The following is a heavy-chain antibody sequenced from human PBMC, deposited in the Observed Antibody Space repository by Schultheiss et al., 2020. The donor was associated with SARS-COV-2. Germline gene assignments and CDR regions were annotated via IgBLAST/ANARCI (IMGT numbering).Heavy chain of an antibody. CDR2: IYYSGST. D-gene: IGHD4-17*01. Sequence: GSLRLSCTVSGGSISSYYWSWIRQPPGKGLEWIGYIYYSGSTNYNPSLRGRVTISIHTSKTQFSLKLSSVTAADTAVYYCARDRGGLRGWFDPWGQGTLVTVSS. V-gene: IGHV4-59*01. CDR1: GGSISSYY. J-gene: IGHJ5*02. CDR3: ARDRGGLRGWFDP.